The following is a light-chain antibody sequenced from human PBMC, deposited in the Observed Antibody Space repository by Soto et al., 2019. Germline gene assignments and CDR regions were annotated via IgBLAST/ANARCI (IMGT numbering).Light chain of an antibody. CDR3: QQYGSSGT. CDR1: QSVSNNY. V-gene: IGKV3-20*01. CDR2: GAS. J-gene: IGKJ1*01. Sequence: IVLTKSPATLSVSPRERATLSCRASQSVSNNYLAWYQQKPGQAPRLLIYGASNRATGIPDRFSGSGSGTDFTLTISRLEPEDFAVYYCQQYGSSGTFGQGTKVDI.